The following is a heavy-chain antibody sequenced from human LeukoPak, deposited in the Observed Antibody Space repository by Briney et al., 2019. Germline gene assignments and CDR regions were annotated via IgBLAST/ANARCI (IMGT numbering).Heavy chain of an antibody. CDR2: INHSGST. J-gene: IGHJ4*02. CDR3: ARGNINIDY. D-gene: IGHD1/OR15-1a*01. V-gene: IGHV4-34*01. CDR1: GGSFSGYY. Sequence: SETLSLTCAVYGGSFSGYYWSWLRQPPGKGLEWRGEINHSGSTNYNPSLKRRVTISVATSKNPFSLKLSSVTAADTAVYCCARGNINIDYWGQGTLVTVSS.